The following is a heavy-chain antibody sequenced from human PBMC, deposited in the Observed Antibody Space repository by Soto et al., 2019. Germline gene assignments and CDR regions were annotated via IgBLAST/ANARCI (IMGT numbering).Heavy chain of an antibody. CDR1: GGSMTSGAFF. CDR3: ARAVLDVSVVSADYYGMDV. D-gene: IGHD2-2*01. CDR2: IYYRGNT. Sequence: PSETLSLTCTVSGGSMTSGAFFWTWIRQPPGKGLEWLGYIYYRGNTYYNPSLKSRLTISVDTSNNQISLKLTAVTAADTAVYFCARAVLDVSVVSADYYGMDVWGQGATVTVSS. J-gene: IGHJ6*02. V-gene: IGHV4-30-4*01.